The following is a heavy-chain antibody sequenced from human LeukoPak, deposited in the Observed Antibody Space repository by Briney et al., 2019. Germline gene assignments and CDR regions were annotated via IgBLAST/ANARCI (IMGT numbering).Heavy chain of an antibody. V-gene: IGHV3-7*01. Sequence: PGGSLRLSCAASGFTFSSYWMSWVRQAPGKGLEWVANIKQDGSEKYYVDSVKGRFTISRDNAKNSLYLQMNSLRAEDTAVYYCARDSYDYVWGDYYYYYMDVWGKGTTVTVSS. CDR3: ARDSYDYVWGDYYYYYMDV. J-gene: IGHJ6*03. CDR1: GFTFSSYW. CDR2: IKQDGSEK. D-gene: IGHD3-16*01.